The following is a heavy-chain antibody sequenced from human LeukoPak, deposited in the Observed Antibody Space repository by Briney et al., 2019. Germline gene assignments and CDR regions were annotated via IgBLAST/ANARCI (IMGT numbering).Heavy chain of an antibody. J-gene: IGHJ6*02. CDR1: GGSISSYY. D-gene: IGHD2-15*01. Sequence: SETLSLTCTVSGGSISSYYWSWIRQPPGKGLEWIGYIYYSGGTYYNPSLKSRVTISVDTSKNQFSLKLSSVTAAGTAVYYCARDSKGGYCSGGSCYSGYYYGMDVWGQGTTVTVSS. V-gene: IGHV4-59*06. CDR3: ARDSKGGYCSGGSCYSGYYYGMDV. CDR2: IYYSGGT.